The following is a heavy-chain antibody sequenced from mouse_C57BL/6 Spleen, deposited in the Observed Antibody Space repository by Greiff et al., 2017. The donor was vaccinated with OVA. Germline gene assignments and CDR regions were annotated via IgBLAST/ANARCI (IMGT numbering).Heavy chain of an antibody. V-gene: IGHV1-61*01. D-gene: IGHD1-1*01. CDR2: IYPSDSET. J-gene: IGHJ3*01. Sequence: VQLQQSGAELVRPGSSVKLSCKASGYTFTSYWMDWVKQRPGQGLEWIGNIYPSDSETHYNQKFKDKATLTVDKSSSTAYMQLSSLTSEDSAVYYCARKGDYYGSSWFAYWGQGTLVTVSA. CDR1: GYTFTSYW. CDR3: ARKGDYYGSSWFAY.